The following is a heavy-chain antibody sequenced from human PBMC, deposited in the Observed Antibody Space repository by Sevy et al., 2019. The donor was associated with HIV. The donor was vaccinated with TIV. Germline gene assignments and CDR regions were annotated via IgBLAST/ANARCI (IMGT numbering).Heavy chain of an antibody. CDR2: MSYDGGNK. V-gene: IGHV3-30-3*01. CDR3: ARIGMGQTYGTPPWY. CDR1: GFTFSRYA. D-gene: IGHD3-10*01. J-gene: IGHJ4*02. Sequence: GGSLRLSCAVSGFTFSRYAMHWVRQAPGKGLEWVAVMSYDGGNKYYADSVKGRFTISRDNSKDTLFLYMNSLRAEDTAVYYCARIGMGQTYGTPPWYWGQGTLVTVSS.